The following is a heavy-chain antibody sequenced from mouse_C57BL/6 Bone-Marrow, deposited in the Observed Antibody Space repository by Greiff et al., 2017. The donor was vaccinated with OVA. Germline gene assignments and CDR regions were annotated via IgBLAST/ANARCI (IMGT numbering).Heavy chain of an antibody. CDR2: IYPGGGYT. J-gene: IGHJ3*01. CDR1: GYTFTNYW. V-gene: IGHV1-63*01. CDR3: ARGSLYYYGSSYAY. D-gene: IGHD1-1*01. Sequence: QVQLQQSGAELVRPGTSVKMSCKASGYTFTNYWIGWAKPRPGHGLEWIGDIYPGGGYTNYNEKFKGKATLTADKSSSTAYMQFSRLTSEDSVIYDCARGSLYYYGSSYAYWGQGTLVTVSA.